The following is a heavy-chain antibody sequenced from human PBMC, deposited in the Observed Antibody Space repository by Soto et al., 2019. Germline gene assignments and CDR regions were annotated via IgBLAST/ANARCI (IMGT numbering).Heavy chain of an antibody. CDR1: GYTFTSYW. CDR3: ARHFRNDILTGYYYNWFDP. J-gene: IGHJ5*02. Sequence: GESLKISCKGSGYTFTSYWITWVRQMPGKGPEWVATIDCSDSYINYSPSFQGHVTISADKSVSTAYLQWSSLKASDSAMYYCARHFRNDILTGYYYNWFDPWGQGTLVTVSS. CDR2: IDCSDSYI. V-gene: IGHV5-10-1*01. D-gene: IGHD3-9*01.